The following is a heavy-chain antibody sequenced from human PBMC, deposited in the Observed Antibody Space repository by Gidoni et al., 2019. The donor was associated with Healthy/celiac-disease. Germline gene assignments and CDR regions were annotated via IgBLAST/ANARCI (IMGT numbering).Heavy chain of an antibody. CDR1: GGSISSSSYY. Sequence: QLQLQESGPGLVKPSETLSLTCTVSGGSISSSSYYWGWIRQPPGKGLEWIGSIYYSGSTYYNPSLKSRVTIFVDTSKNQFSLKLSSVTAADTAVYYCARHDIVLMVYAMRGWFDPWGQGTLVTVSS. CDR3: ARHDIVLMVYAMRGWFDP. D-gene: IGHD2-8*01. J-gene: IGHJ5*02. CDR2: IYYSGST. V-gene: IGHV4-39*01.